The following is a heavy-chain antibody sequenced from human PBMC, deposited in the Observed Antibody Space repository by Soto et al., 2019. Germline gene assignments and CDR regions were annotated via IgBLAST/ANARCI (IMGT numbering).Heavy chain of an antibody. Sequence: GESLKISCEGSGYTFTNYWIARVRLMPGKALEWMGIIYPGDSDTTYSPSFEGQVTISADKSISTTYLQWSSLKASDTAIYYCARLFPYYYYYHGMDVWGQGTTVTVSS. CDR1: GYTFTNYW. D-gene: IGHD2-21*01. V-gene: IGHV5-51*01. J-gene: IGHJ6*02. CDR3: ARLFPYYYYYHGMDV. CDR2: IYPGDSDT.